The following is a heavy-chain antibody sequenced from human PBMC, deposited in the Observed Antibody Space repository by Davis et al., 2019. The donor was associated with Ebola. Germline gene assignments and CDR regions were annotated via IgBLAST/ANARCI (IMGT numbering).Heavy chain of an antibody. D-gene: IGHD3-10*01. Sequence: GESLKISCKGSGYSFTSYWIGWVRQMPGKGLEWMGIIYPGDSDTRYSPSFQGQVTISAEKSISTAYLQWSSLKASDTAMYYCARESDYSGSRSNLFAFWGQGTLVTVSS. CDR1: GYSFTSYW. CDR3: ARESDYSGSRSNLFAF. V-gene: IGHV5-51*01. J-gene: IGHJ4*02. CDR2: IYPGDSDT.